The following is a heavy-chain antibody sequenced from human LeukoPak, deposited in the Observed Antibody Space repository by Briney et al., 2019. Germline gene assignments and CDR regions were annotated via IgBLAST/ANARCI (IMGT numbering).Heavy chain of an antibody. J-gene: IGHJ4*02. CDR3: VYYAYVWGSYPGDS. CDR1: GFTVSSSY. CDR2: ISSSGDNT. V-gene: IGHV3-23*01. D-gene: IGHD3-16*02. Sequence: AGGSLRLSCTVSGFTVSSSYMTWVRQAPGKGLEWVSGISSSGDNTKSADSVKGRFTISRDNSKNTLYLQMNSLRAEDTAVYYCVYYAYVWGSYPGDSWGQGTLVTVSS.